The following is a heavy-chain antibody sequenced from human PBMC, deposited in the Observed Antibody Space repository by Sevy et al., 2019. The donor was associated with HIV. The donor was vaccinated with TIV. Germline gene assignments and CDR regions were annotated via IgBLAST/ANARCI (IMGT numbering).Heavy chain of an antibody. CDR3: ARSRSSWTQKFDY. CDR1: GFTFSSYA. CDR2: ISGSGGST. J-gene: IGHJ4*02. Sequence: GGSLRLSCAASGFTFSSYAMSWVRQAPGKGLEWVSAISGSGGSTYYADSVKGRFTISRDNSKNTLYLQMNSLRAEDTAVYYCARSRSSWTQKFDYWGQGTLVTVSS. V-gene: IGHV3-23*01. D-gene: IGHD6-13*01.